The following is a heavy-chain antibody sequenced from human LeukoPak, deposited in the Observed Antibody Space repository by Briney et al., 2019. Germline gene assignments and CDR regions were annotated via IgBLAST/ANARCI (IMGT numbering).Heavy chain of an antibody. J-gene: IGHJ4*02. D-gene: IGHD3-10*01. V-gene: IGHV3-48*03. Sequence: GSLRLSCVASGFTFSTYEMYWVRQAPGKGPEWVSYISNSGSTMFYADSVKGRFTISRDNAKSSLFLQMNSLRVEDTAVYYCATRITMARGGYWGQGALVTVSS. CDR3: ATRITMARGGY. CDR1: GFTFSTYE. CDR2: ISNSGSTM.